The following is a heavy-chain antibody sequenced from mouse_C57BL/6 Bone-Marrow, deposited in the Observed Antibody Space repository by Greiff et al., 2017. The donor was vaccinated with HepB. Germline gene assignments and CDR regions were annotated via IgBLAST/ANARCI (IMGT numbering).Heavy chain of an antibody. D-gene: IGHD1-1*01. Sequence: VQLQQSGAELVRPGASVKLSCTASGFNIKDDYMHWVKQRPEQGLEWIGWIDPENGATEYASKFQGKATITADTSSNTAYLQLSSLTSEDTAVYYCTFSNFFDYWGQGTTLTVSS. J-gene: IGHJ2*01. CDR3: TFSNFFDY. CDR2: IDPENGAT. V-gene: IGHV14-4*01. CDR1: GFNIKDDY.